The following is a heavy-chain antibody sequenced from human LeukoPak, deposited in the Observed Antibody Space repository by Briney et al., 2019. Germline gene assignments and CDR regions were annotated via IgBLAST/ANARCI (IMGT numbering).Heavy chain of an antibody. CDR1: GYTFTGYY. V-gene: IGHV1-2*02. D-gene: IGHD5-18*01. Sequence: ASVKVSCKASGYTFTGYYMHWVRQAPGQGLEWMGWINPNSGGTNYAQKFQGRVTMTRDTSISTAYMEPSRLRSDDTAVYYCARVSATDVDTAMVHFDYWGQGTLVTVSS. J-gene: IGHJ4*02. CDR3: ARVSATDVDTAMVHFDY. CDR2: INPNSGGT.